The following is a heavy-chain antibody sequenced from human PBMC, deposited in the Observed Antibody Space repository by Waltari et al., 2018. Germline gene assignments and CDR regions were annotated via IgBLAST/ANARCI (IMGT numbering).Heavy chain of an antibody. CDR1: VYSISRYY. Sequence: QVLLQESGPGLVKSSETLSLTCSVSVYSISRYYWSWIRQAPGKGLEWIGYMSSSGTTKYNPSLKSRVTISVDTSTSQLLLRLRSVTASDTAVYYCARHYGMVVDYYYYYGLDVWGQGTTVTVS. V-gene: IGHV4-59*08. D-gene: IGHD3-3*01. CDR2: MSSSGTT. CDR3: ARHYGMVVDYYYYYGLDV. J-gene: IGHJ6*02.